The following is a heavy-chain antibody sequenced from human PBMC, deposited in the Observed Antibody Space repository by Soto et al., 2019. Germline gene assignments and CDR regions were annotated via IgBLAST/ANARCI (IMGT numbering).Heavy chain of an antibody. CDR1: GFTFSSFW. J-gene: IGHJ5*02. Sequence: GGSLRLSCAASGFTFSSFWMTWVRQAPGKGLEWVANIKQDGSEKYYVDSVKGRFTISRDNAKNSLSLQMNSLRAEDTAVYYCARDGDYYTSGSYTWGQGTLVTVSS. V-gene: IGHV3-7*01. CDR2: IKQDGSEK. D-gene: IGHD3-10*01. CDR3: ARDGDYYTSGSYT.